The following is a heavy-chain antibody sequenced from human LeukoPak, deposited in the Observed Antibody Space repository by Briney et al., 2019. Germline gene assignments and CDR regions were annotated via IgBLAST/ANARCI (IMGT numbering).Heavy chain of an antibody. CDR2: IYYSGST. CDR1: GGSISSSSYY. Sequence: SETLSLTCTVSGGSISSSSYYWGWIRQPPGKGLEWIGSIYYSGSTYYNPSLKSRVTISVGTSKNQFSLKLRSVTAADTAVYYCARDPYSSGRYGTYWGQGTLVTVSS. V-gene: IGHV4-39*07. CDR3: ARDPYSSGRYGTY. J-gene: IGHJ4*02. D-gene: IGHD6-19*01.